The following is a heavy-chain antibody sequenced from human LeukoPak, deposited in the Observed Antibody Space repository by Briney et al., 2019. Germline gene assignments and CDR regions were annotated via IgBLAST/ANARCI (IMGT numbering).Heavy chain of an antibody. D-gene: IGHD3-22*01. CDR3: ARKGGYSSGYYY. CDR2: IKQDGSEK. J-gene: IGHJ4*02. CDR1: GFTFSDYW. V-gene: IGHV3-7*01. Sequence: GSLRLSCAASGFTFSDYWMTWVRQAPGKGLEWVANIKQDGSEKDYVDSVKGRFTISRDNAKNSLYLQMDSLRVEDTAVYYCARKGGYSSGYYYWGQGTLVTVSS.